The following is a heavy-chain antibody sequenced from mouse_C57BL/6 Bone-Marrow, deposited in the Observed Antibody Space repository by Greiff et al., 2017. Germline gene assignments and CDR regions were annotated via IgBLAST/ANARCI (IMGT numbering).Heavy chain of an antibody. CDR2: IYPGSGST. J-gene: IGHJ1*03. V-gene: IGHV1-55*01. D-gene: IGHD2-5*01. CDR3: ASYYSNPWYFDV. CDR1: GYTFTSYW. Sequence: QVQLQQSGAELVKPGASVKMSCKASGYTFTSYWITWVKQRPGQGLEWIGDIYPGSGSTNYNEKFKSKATLTVDTSSSTAYMQLSSLTSEDSAVYYCASYYSNPWYFDVWDTGTTVTVSS.